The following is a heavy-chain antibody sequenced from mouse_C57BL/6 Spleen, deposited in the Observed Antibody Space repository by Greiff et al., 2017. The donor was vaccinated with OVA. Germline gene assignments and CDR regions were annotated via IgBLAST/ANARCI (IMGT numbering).Heavy chain of an antibody. CDR2: IDPEDGDT. D-gene: IGHD1-1*01. V-gene: IGHV14-1*01. Sequence: VQLQQSGAELVRPGASVTLSCTASGFNIQDYYMHWVKQRPEQGLEWIGRIDPEDGDTEYAPKFQGKATMTADTSSNTAYLQLSSLTSEDTAVYYCTAYYYGSISWFAYWGQGTLVTVSA. CDR3: TAYYYGSISWFAY. CDR1: GFNIQDYY. J-gene: IGHJ3*01.